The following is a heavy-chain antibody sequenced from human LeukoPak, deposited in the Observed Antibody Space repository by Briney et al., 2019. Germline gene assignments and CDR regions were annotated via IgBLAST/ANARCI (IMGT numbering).Heavy chain of an antibody. D-gene: IGHD2-8*02. V-gene: IGHV3-23*01. CDR2: ISGNGRSA. Sequence: GGSLRLSCAASGFTFSNYAMSWVRQAPGKGLGWVSTISGNGRSAYYGDSVKGRFTISRDNSKNTLSLQMNSLRAEDTAVYYCAKEYYVLLVYALGGSFDYWGRGTLVTVSS. CDR3: AKEYYVLLVYALGGSFDY. CDR1: GFTFSNYA. J-gene: IGHJ4*02.